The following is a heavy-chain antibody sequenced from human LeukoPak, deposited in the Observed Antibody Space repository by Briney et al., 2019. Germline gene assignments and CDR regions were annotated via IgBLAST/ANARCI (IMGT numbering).Heavy chain of an antibody. V-gene: IGHV3-53*01. Sequence: GGSLRLSCAASGFTFSSNYTSWVRQAPGKGLEWVSVIYSGGSTYYADSVKGRFTISRDNSKNTLYLQMNSLRAEDTAVYYCAREWDSSGYFSNWGQGTLVTVSS. CDR1: GFTFSSNY. J-gene: IGHJ4*02. D-gene: IGHD3-22*01. CDR2: IYSGGST. CDR3: AREWDSSGYFSN.